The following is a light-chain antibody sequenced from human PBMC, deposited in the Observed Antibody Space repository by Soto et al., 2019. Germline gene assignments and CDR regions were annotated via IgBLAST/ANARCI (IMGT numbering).Light chain of an antibody. CDR1: QSLLHSNGYTY. Sequence: DIVMTQSPLSLPVTPGEPASISCRSSQSLLHSNGYTYLDWYLQKPGQSPQLLIYWGSNRASGVPDRFSGSGSGTDFTLKISRVVAEDVGVYYCMQALQTPLTFGPGTKVDIK. V-gene: IGKV2-28*01. J-gene: IGKJ3*01. CDR2: WGS. CDR3: MQALQTPLT.